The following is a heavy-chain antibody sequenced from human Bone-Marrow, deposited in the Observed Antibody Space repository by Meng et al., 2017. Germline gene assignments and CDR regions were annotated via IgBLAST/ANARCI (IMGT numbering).Heavy chain of an antibody. Sequence: SVKVSCKASGGTFNSYSITWVRQAPGQGLEWMGGIIPIFGTTNYAQKFQGRVTITADKSTSTDYMELSSLRSEDTAVYYCARFGQLESYWFDPWGQGTLVTVSS. CDR3: ARFGQLESYWFDP. D-gene: IGHD6-6*01. J-gene: IGHJ5*02. V-gene: IGHV1-69*06. CDR2: IIPIFGTT. CDR1: GGTFNSYS.